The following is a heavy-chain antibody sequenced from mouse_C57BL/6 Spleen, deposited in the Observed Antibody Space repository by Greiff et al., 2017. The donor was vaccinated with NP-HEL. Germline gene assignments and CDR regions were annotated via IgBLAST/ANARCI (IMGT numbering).Heavy chain of an antibody. J-gene: IGHJ2*01. Sequence: EVLLLESGGGLVKPGASLKLSCAASGFTFSGYGMHWVRQAPEQGLEWVAYISSGSSTIYYADNVKGRFTITRDNAKNSLSLQLTSRRSEDTAVDYCASGVIRGPLDYWGQGTTLTVSS. CDR2: ISSGSSTI. CDR1: GFTFSGYG. V-gene: IGHV5-17*01. CDR3: ASGVIRGPLDY. D-gene: IGHD1-1*01.